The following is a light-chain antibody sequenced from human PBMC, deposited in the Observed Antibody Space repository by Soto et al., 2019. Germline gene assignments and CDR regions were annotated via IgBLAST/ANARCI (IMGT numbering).Light chain of an antibody. J-gene: IGKJ5*01. V-gene: IGKV3-11*01. Sequence: EIVLTQSPATLSLSPCERATLSCGSSQSVSSYLAWYQQKPGQAPRLLIYDASNRATGIPARFSGSGSGTDFTLTISSLEPEDFAVYYCQQRSNWPPVITFGQGTRLEIK. CDR2: DAS. CDR3: QQRSNWPPVIT. CDR1: QSVSSY.